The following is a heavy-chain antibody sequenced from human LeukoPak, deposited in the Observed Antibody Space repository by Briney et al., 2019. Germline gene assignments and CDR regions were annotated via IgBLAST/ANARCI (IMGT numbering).Heavy chain of an antibody. CDR1: GYSISSGYY. V-gene: IGHV4-38-2*02. Sequence: SETLSLTCTVSGYSISSGYYWGWIRQPPGKGLEWIGEINHSGSTNYNPSLKSRVTISVDTSKNQFSLKLSSVTAADTAVYYCARHYGFWSGYRVRGFDPWGQGTLVTVSS. J-gene: IGHJ5*02. CDR3: ARHYGFWSGYRVRGFDP. D-gene: IGHD3-3*01. CDR2: INHSGST.